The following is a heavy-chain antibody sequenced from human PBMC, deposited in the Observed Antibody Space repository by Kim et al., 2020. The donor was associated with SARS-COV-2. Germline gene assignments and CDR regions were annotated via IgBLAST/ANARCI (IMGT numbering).Heavy chain of an antibody. D-gene: IGHD2-15*01. CDR2: ISSSSSTI. CDR3: ARDAVLPCSGGSCYNPYGDYSRYGMDV. CDR1: GFTFSSYS. J-gene: IGHJ6*02. Sequence: GGSLRLSCAASGFTFSSYSMNWVRQAPGKGLEWVSYISSSSSTIYYADSVKGRFTISRDNAKNSLYLQMNSLRDEDTAVYYCARDAVLPCSGGSCYNPYGDYSRYGMDVWGQGTTVTVSS. V-gene: IGHV3-48*02.